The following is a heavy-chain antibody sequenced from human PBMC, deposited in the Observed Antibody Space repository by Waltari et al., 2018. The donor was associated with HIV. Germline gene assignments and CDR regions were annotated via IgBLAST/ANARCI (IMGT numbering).Heavy chain of an antibody. Sequence: EVQLVESGGGLVQPGGSLIVSPAASVLTFGSYGINRVRQASVKGLEWISYISSSTNTIYYADSMESRFTVSRANAKNSEYRHMSSLRADEKAVYYCATPLGGGYTYWGQGTLVTVSS. CDR1: VLTFGSYG. V-gene: IGHV3-48*04. CDR3: ATPLGGGYTY. D-gene: IGHD3-22*01. CDR2: ISSSTNTI. J-gene: IGHJ4*02.